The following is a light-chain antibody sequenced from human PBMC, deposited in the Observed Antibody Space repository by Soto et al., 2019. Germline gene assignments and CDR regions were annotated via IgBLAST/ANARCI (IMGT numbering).Light chain of an antibody. Sequence: QSALTQPASVSGSPGQSITISCTGTSSDVGGYNYVSWYQQHPGKAPKLMIYDVSNRPSGVSNRFSGSKSGNTASLTISGLQAEDEADYYCSSYTSSSNLGVFGGWTKVTVL. J-gene: IGLJ2*01. CDR1: SSDVGGYNY. CDR3: SSYTSSSNLGV. CDR2: DVS. V-gene: IGLV2-14*01.